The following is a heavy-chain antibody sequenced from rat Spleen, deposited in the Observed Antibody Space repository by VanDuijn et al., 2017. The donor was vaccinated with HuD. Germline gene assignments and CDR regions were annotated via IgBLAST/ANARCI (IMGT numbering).Heavy chain of an antibody. CDR2: INSAGST. V-gene: IGHV3-3*01. J-gene: IGHJ4*01. CDR3: ARMFMYTTDYYYEDVMDA. CDR1: GYSITSSYR. D-gene: IGHD1-6*01. Sequence: EVQLQESGPGLVKPSQSLSLTCSVTGYSITSSYRWNWIRKFPGNKLEWMGYINSAGSTNYNPSLKSRISITRDTSKNQFFLQVNSVTTEETATYYCARMFMYTTDYYYEDVMDAWGQGASVTVSS.